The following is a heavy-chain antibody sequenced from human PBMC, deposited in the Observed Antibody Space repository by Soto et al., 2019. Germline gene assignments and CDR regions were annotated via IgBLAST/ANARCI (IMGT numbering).Heavy chain of an antibody. V-gene: IGHV4-34*01. J-gene: IGHJ4*02. CDR1: GGSFSGYY. Sequence: SETLSLTCAVYGGSFSGYYWSWIRQPPGKGLEWIGEFNHSGSTNYNPSLKSRVTISVDTSKNQFSLKLSSVTAADTAVYYCARGVRGCTNGVCPEYYFDYWGQGTLVTVSS. CDR3: ARGVRGCTNGVCPEYYFDY. CDR2: FNHSGST. D-gene: IGHD2-8*01.